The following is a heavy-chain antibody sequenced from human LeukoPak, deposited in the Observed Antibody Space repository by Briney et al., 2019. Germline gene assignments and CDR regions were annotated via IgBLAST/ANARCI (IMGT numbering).Heavy chain of an antibody. CDR2: IYTSGST. CDR1: GGSISSGSYY. Sequence: SETLSLTCTVSGGSISSGSYYSSWIRQPAGKGLEWIGRIYTSGSTNYNPSLKSRVTISVDTSKNQFSLKLSSVTAADTAVDYCARDRFRYGLYNWFDPWCQGTQVTVSS. D-gene: IGHD5-18*01. J-gene: IGHJ5*02. CDR3: ARDRFRYGLYNWFDP. V-gene: IGHV4-61*02.